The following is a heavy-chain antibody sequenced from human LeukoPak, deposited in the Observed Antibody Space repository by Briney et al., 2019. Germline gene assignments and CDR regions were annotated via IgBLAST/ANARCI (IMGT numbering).Heavy chain of an antibody. CDR3: ARDKDYGSGSLYYCYYYGMDV. D-gene: IGHD3-10*01. V-gene: IGHV3-33*01. CDR1: GFTFSSYG. J-gene: IGHJ6*02. CDR2: IWYDGSNK. Sequence: GGSLRLSCAASGFTFSSYGMHWVRQAPGKGLEWVAVIWYDGSNKYYADSVKGRFTISRDNSKNTLYLQMNSLRAEDTAVYYCARDKDYGSGSLYYCYYYGMDVWGQGTTVTVSS.